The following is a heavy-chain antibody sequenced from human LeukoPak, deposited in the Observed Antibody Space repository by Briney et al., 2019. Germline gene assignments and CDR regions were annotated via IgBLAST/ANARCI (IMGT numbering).Heavy chain of an antibody. CDR1: GCSLTTITC. CDR2: VHLDGRT. V-gene: IGHV4-4*02. CDR3: ARDGGFYRPREY. J-gene: IGHJ4*02. Sequence: SETLSPPCHLLGCSLTTITCRTCARQPPGKGLEWIGEVHLDGRTNYNPSLKSRLIMSVDLPENHISLKLPSVTAAVTTVYYCARDGGFYRPREYSGEGTLVTVSS. D-gene: IGHD6-25*01.